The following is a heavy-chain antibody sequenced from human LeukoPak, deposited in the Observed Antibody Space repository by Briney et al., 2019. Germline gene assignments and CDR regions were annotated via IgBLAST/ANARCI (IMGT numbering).Heavy chain of an antibody. CDR1: GGSFSGYY. D-gene: IGHD4-17*01. V-gene: IGHV4-59*10. CDR2: IYTSRST. CDR3: ARWTTVTRAFDY. Sequence: TSETLSLTCAVYGGSFSGYYWSWIRQPAGKGLEWIGRIYTSRSTNYTPSLKSRVTMSVDTSKNQFSLKLSSVTAADTAVYYCARWTTVTRAFDYWGQGTLVSVSS. J-gene: IGHJ4*02.